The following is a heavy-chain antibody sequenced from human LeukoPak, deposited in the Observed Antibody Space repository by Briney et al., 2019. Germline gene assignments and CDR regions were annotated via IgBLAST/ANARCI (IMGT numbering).Heavy chain of an antibody. CDR2: IYPGDSDT. J-gene: IGHJ3*02. V-gene: IGHV5-51*01. D-gene: IGHD3-22*01. Sequence: GESLKISCKGSGYSFTSYWIGWVRQMPGKGLEWMGIIYPGDSDTRYSPSFQGQVTISADKSISTAYLQWSSLKASDTAMYYCAKGDYYDSGGIDAFDIWGQGTMVTVSS. CDR1: GYSFTSYW. CDR3: AKGDYYDSGGIDAFDI.